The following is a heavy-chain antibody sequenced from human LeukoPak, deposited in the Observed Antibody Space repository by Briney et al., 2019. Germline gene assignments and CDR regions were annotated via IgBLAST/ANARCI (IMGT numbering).Heavy chain of an antibody. Sequence: SETLSLTCTVSGGSVSSGGYYWSWIRQPPGKGLEWIGYIYYSGSTNYNPSLKSRVTMSVDTSKNQFSLKLSSVTAADTAVYYCATVAAAGPSFDYWGQGTLVTVSS. CDR1: GGSVSSGGYY. CDR3: ATVAAAGPSFDY. J-gene: IGHJ4*02. V-gene: IGHV4-61*08. D-gene: IGHD6-13*01. CDR2: IYYSGST.